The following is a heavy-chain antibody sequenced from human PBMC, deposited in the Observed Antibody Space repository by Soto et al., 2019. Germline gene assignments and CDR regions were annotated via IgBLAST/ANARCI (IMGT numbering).Heavy chain of an antibody. V-gene: IGHV3-30*04. CDR3: ARVMIPMIMGGMSAMDV. D-gene: IGHD2-8*01. CDR2: ISFDGTNK. CDR1: KFTFASYV. J-gene: IGHJ6*02. Sequence: QVQLVEFGGGVVQPERSQRLSCTASKFTFASYVMHWVRQAPGEGLEWVALISFDGTNKYYADSVKGRFTISRDNSKNTMYLQMNSLRPEDTAVYYCARVMIPMIMGGMSAMDVWGQGTTVTVS.